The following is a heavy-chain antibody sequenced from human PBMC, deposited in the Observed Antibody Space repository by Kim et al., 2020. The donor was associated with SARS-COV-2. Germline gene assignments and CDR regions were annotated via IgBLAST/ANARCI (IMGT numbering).Heavy chain of an antibody. CDR3: TREAIGAAAEVGDY. J-gene: IGHJ4*02. D-gene: IGHD6-13*01. Sequence: ASVKVSCKASGYTLSAYYMHWVRQAPGQGLEWMGRINSNSGDTDYAQKFQGRVTMARDTSISTVYMELTSLRPDDTAVYYCTREAIGAAAEVGDYWGQGTLVTVST. CDR2: INSNSGDT. V-gene: IGHV1-2*06. CDR1: GYTLSAYY.